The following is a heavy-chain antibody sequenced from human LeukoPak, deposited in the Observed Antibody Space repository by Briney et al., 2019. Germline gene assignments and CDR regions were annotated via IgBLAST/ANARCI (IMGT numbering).Heavy chain of an antibody. CDR2: ISSSSSYI. V-gene: IGHV3-21*01. D-gene: IGHD3-10*01. Sequence: PGGSLRLSCAASGFTFSSYSMNWVRQAPGKGLEWVSSISSSSSYIYYADSVKGRFTISRDNAKNSLYLQMNSLRAEDTAVYYCAKTSPGSPPGRFDYWGQGTLVTVSS. J-gene: IGHJ4*02. CDR1: GFTFSSYS. CDR3: AKTSPGSPPGRFDY.